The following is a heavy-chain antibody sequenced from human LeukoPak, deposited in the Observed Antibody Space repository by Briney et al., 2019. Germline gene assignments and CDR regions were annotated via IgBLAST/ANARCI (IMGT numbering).Heavy chain of an antibody. V-gene: IGHV4-38-2*02. CDR1: GYSISSGYY. D-gene: IGHD3-16*01. CDR2: IYHSGST. J-gene: IGHJ4*02. Sequence: SETLSLTCTVSGYSISSGYYWGWIRRPPGEGLEWIGSIYHSGSTYYNPSLKSRVTISVDTSKNQFSLKLSSVTAADTAVYYCYTTFGGVMYYFDYWGQGTLVTVSS. CDR3: YTTFGGVMYYFDY.